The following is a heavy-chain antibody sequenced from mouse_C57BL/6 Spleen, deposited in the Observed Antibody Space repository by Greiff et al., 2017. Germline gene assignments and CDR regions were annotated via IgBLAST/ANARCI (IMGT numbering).Heavy chain of an antibody. CDR3: ARGVLLRGYFDV. CDR1: GFTFTSYW. CDR2: IDPSDSYT. J-gene: IGHJ1*03. V-gene: IGHV1-59*01. Sequence: VQLLQPGGGLVRPGTSVKLSCKASGFTFTSYWMHWVKQRPGQGLEWIGVIDPSDSYTNYNHKFKGKATFTIDTSSSTTYLQLRRLTSEDSAIYLYARGVLLRGYFDVGGTGATVTVSS. D-gene: IGHD1-1*01.